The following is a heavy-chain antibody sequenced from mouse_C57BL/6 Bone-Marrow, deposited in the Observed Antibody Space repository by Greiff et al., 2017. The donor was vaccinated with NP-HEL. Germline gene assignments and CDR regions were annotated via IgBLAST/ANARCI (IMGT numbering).Heavy chain of an antibody. CDR1: GFSLTSYG. CDR3: ASHYYGSWGYFDV. D-gene: IGHD1-1*01. Sequence: QLQQSGPGLVQPSQSLSITCTVSGFSLTSYGVHWVRQSPGKGLEWLGVIWSGGSTDYNAAFISRLSISKDNSKSQVFFKMNSLQADDTAIYYCASHYYGSWGYFDVWGTGTTVTVSS. J-gene: IGHJ1*03. V-gene: IGHV2-2*01. CDR2: IWSGGST.